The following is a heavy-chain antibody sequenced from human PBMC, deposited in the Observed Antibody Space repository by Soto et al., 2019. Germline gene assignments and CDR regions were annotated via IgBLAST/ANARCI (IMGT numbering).Heavy chain of an antibody. V-gene: IGHV1-18*01. CDR1: GYTFTSYG. Sequence: ASVKVSCKASGYTFTSYGISWVRQAPGQGLEWLGWISAYNGNTNYAQKLQGRVTMTTDTSTSTAYMELRSLRSDDTAVYYCARASGIAAAGTAFDIWGQGTMVTVSS. CDR2: ISAYNGNT. D-gene: IGHD6-13*01. CDR3: ARASGIAAAGTAFDI. J-gene: IGHJ3*02.